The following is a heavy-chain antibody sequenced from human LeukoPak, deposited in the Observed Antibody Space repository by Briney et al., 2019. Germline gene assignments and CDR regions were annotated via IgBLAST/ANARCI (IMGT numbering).Heavy chain of an antibody. CDR1: GFTVSSNY. CDR2: ITGSGGDT. D-gene: IGHD6-13*01. V-gene: IGHV3-23*01. Sequence: GGSLRLSCAASGFTVSSNYMSWVRQAPGKGLEWVSAITGSGGDTFYVDSVKGRFTISRDNSKNTLYLQMSSLRAEDTAVYYCAKSRAADTTLLFDYWGQGTLVTVSS. J-gene: IGHJ4*02. CDR3: AKSRAADTTLLFDY.